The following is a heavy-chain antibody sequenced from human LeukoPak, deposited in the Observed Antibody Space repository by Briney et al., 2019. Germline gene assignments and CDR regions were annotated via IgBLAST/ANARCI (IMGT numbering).Heavy chain of an antibody. CDR2: IIGSGGST. CDR1: GFTFSSYA. V-gene: IGHV3-23*01. J-gene: IGHJ4*02. Sequence: GGSLRLSCAASGFTFSSYAMSWVRQAPGKGLEWVSSIIGSGGSTDYADSVKGRFTISRDNSKNTLSLQMNSLRADDTAVYYCARLMGGTDYWGQGTLVTVSS. D-gene: IGHD2-8*01. CDR3: ARLMGGTDY.